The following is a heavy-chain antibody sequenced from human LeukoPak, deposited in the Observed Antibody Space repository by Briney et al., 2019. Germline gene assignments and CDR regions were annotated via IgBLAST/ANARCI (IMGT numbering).Heavy chain of an antibody. CDR3: ARGPDYYDSGSTSSKTDY. Sequence: SETLSLTCAVYGGSFSGYYWSWIRQPPGKGLEWIGEINHSGSTNYNPSLKSRVTISVDTSKNQFSLKLSSVTAADTAVYYCARGPDYYDSGSTSSKTDYWGQGTLVTVSS. CDR1: GGSFSGYY. J-gene: IGHJ4*02. D-gene: IGHD3-22*01. V-gene: IGHV4-34*01. CDR2: INHSGST.